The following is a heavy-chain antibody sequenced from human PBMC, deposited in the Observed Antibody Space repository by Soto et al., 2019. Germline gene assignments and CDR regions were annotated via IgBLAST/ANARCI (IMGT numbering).Heavy chain of an antibody. CDR1: GGTFRSYA. CDR2: IIPIFGTA. Sequence: QVQLVQSGAEMKKPGSSVKVSCKASGGTFRSYAISWVRLAPGQGLEWMGGIIPIFGTANYAQKFQGRVTISADESTTTAYLERSSLRSEDTVVYYCAFTSCTSEADPGWFGPWGQGTLVTVSS. D-gene: IGHD6-13*01. CDR3: AFTSCTSEADPGWFGP. V-gene: IGHV1-69*01. J-gene: IGHJ5*02.